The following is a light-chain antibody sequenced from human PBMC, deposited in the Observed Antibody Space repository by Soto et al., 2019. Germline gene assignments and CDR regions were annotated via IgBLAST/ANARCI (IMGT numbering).Light chain of an antibody. CDR2: GVS. CDR3: SSYTSSSTLL. V-gene: IGLV2-14*01. Sequence: QSALTQPASVSASPGQSITISCTGASNDVGGSDYVSWYQQHPGKAPKLIIYGVSNRPSGTSDRFSGSKSGNTASLTISGLQAEDEADYYCSSYTSSSTLLFGGGIKLTVL. J-gene: IGLJ2*01. CDR1: SNDVGGSDY.